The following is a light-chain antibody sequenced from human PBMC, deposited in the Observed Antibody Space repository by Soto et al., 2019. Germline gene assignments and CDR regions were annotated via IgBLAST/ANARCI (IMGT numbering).Light chain of an antibody. CDR1: SSDVGAYNY. CDR2: EVS. CDR3: SSYTSGSTLPWV. J-gene: IGLJ1*01. Sequence: QSALTQPPSASGSPGQSVTISCTGTSSDVGAYNYVSWYQQHPGKAPKLMIYEVSKRPSGVPDRFSGSKSGNTASLTIFGLQVEDEAVYYCSSYTSGSTLPWVFGTGTKLTVL. V-gene: IGLV2-8*01.